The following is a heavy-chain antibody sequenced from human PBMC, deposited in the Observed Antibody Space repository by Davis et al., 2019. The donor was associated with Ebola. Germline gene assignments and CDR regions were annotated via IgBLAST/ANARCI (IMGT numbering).Heavy chain of an antibody. CDR3: ASTQQGEIHLDY. D-gene: IGHD3-16*01. Sequence: ASVKVSCKASGYTFTTYGINWVRQAPGQGLEWMGWISAYTGSTNYAQNIQGRATMTIDTTTSTAYMDLRSLTSDDTAVYYCASTQQGEIHLDYWGQGTLVTVSS. CDR2: ISAYTGST. J-gene: IGHJ4*02. V-gene: IGHV1-18*04. CDR1: GYTFTTYG.